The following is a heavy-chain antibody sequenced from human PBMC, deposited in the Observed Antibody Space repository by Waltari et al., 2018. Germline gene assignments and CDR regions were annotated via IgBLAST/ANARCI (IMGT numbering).Heavy chain of an antibody. CDR2: IIHSSPYV. CDR1: GFTFSSYN. J-gene: IGHJ4*02. D-gene: IGHD5-12*01. V-gene: IGHV3-21*01. CDR3: ARAEYSGYDPALDY. Sequence: EVQLVESGGGLVKPGGSLRLSCAASGFTFSSYNMNWVRQAPGKGLQWVSSIIHSSPYVYYADSVKGRFTISRDNSKNSLYLQMNSLRAEDTAVYYCARAEYSGYDPALDYWGQGTLVTVSS.